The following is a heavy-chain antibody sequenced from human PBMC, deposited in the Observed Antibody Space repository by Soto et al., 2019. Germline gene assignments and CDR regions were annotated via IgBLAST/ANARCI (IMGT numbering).Heavy chain of an antibody. D-gene: IGHD3-10*01. CDR2: ISVYNGDT. J-gene: IGHJ5*02. V-gene: IGHV1-18*01. Sequence: GASVKVSCKASGYTFTSYGISWVRQAPGQGLEWLGWISVYNGDTKYAKKVQGRLTMTTDTSTSTAYLDLRRLTSDDTALYYCARSYKRASGPYYNWFDPWGQGTLVTVSS. CDR1: GYTFTSYG. CDR3: ARSYKRASGPYYNWFDP.